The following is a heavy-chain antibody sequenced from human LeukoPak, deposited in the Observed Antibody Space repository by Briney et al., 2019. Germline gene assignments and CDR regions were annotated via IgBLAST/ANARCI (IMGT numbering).Heavy chain of an antibody. V-gene: IGHV3-30*02. Sequence: GESLRLSCAASGFTFSSYGMHWVRQAPGKGLEWVAFIRYDGSNKYYADSVKGRFTISRDNSKNTLYLQMNSLRAEDTAVYYCAKEGEDTAMGDFDYWGQGTLVTVSS. CDR2: IRYDGSNK. CDR1: GFTFSSYG. D-gene: IGHD5-18*01. CDR3: AKEGEDTAMGDFDY. J-gene: IGHJ4*02.